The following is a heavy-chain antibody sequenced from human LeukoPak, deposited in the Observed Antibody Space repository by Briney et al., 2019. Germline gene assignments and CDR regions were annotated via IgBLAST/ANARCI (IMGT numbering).Heavy chain of an antibody. Sequence: SETLSLTCTVSGGSISSYYWIWIRQPPGKGLEWIGYIYYSGSTNYNPSLKSRVTISVDTSKNQFSLKLSSVTAADTAVYYCARGGGGYDVFDYWGQGTLVTVSS. CDR3: ARGGGGYDVFDY. V-gene: IGHV4-59*01. CDR2: IYYSGST. CDR1: GGSISSYY. J-gene: IGHJ4*02. D-gene: IGHD5-12*01.